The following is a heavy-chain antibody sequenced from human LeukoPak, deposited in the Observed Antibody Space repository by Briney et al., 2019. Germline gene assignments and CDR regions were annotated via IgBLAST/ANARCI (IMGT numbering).Heavy chain of an antibody. CDR2: INHRGST. CDR1: GRSFSYYY. CDR3: SREEKVGELLADF. Sequence: SETLSLTCAVYGRSFSYYYWPWFRQPPAKGPAWIAAINHRGSTDYNPSLKSRVTISVDTSKKQFSLKLTSVTAADTAVYYCSREEKVGELLADFWGQGTLVTVSS. J-gene: IGHJ4*02. V-gene: IGHV4-34*01. D-gene: IGHD1-26*01.